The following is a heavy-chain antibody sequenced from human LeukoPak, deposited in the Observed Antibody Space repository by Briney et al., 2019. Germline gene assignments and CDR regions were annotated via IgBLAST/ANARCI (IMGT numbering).Heavy chain of an antibody. CDR2: MNPNTGDT. Sequence: ASLKVSCKASGYTFTGYDINWVRQAPGQGLEWMGWMNPNTGDTRYAQTFQGRVTTTPNTTLDTAYIEQRGLRAQDTAEHYCTRGSLSGSSRDYWGQGTLVTVSS. CDR3: TRGSLSGSSRDY. V-gene: IGHV1-8*01. CDR1: GYTFTGYD. J-gene: IGHJ4*02. D-gene: IGHD1-26*01.